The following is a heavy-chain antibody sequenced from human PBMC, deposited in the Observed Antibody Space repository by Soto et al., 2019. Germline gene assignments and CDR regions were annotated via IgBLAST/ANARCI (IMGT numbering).Heavy chain of an antibody. CDR1: GFTFSSYA. CDR3: ARDQCGGYCYFPSGDAFDI. J-gene: IGHJ3*02. CDR2: ISSNGGST. D-gene: IGHD2-21*01. Sequence: EVQLVESGGGLVQPGGSLRLSCAASGFTFSSYAMHWVRQAPGKGLEYVSAISSNGGSTYYANSVKGRFTISRDNSKNTLYLKMGSLRAEDMAVYYCARDQCGGYCYFPSGDAFDIWGQGTMVTVSS. V-gene: IGHV3-64*01.